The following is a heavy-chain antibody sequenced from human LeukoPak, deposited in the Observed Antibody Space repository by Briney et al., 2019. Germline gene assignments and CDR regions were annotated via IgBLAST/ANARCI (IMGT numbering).Heavy chain of an antibody. Sequence: GASVKVSCKASGGTFSSYAISWVRQAPGQGLEWMGRIIPIFGTANYAQKFQGRVTITRDTSISTAYMELSSLRSEDTAVYYCARGPSPAARSLYYHYYMDVWGKGTTVTVSS. CDR1: GGTFSSYA. D-gene: IGHD6-6*01. V-gene: IGHV1-69*05. CDR2: IIPIFGTA. CDR3: ARGPSPAARSLYYHYYMDV. J-gene: IGHJ6*03.